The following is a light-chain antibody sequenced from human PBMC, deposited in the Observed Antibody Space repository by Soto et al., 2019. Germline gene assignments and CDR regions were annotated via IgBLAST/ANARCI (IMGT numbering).Light chain of an antibody. J-gene: IGKJ1*01. V-gene: IGKV2-24*01. CDR1: QSLVHRDRNTY. Sequence: EIVMTQTPLSAPVTLGQSASISCRSSQSLVHRDRNTYLSWFHQRPGHPPRLLIYKVSNRFSGVPDRFSGSGSGTYFTLRIGRVAADDVGVYYCVQLTHFPWTFGQGTKM. CDR2: KVS. CDR3: VQLTHFPWT.